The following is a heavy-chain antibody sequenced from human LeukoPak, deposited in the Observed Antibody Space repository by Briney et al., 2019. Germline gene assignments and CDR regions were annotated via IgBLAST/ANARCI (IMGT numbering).Heavy chain of an antibody. V-gene: IGHV1-18*01. Sequence: ASVKVSCKASGYTFTSYGISWVRQAPGQGLEWMGWISAYNGNTNYAQKFQGRVTITADESTSTAYMELSSLRSEDTAVYYCARGREPATDYYFDYWGQGTLVTVSS. CDR3: ARGREPATDYYFDY. J-gene: IGHJ4*02. D-gene: IGHD1-14*01. CDR1: GYTFTSYG. CDR2: ISAYNGNT.